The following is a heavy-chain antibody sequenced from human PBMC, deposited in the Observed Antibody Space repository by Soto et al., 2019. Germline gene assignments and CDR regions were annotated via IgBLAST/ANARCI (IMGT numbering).Heavy chain of an antibody. D-gene: IGHD5-18*01. J-gene: IGHJ4*02. CDR2: IYYSRST. Sequence: PSETLSLTCTVSGGSISSGSYSWSWIRQAPGKELDWIVYIYYSRSTNYTPSLKSLATISVDTTKNQFSLKLSSVTAADTAVYCCAGGGYSYGYRANFDYWGQGTLVTVSS. CDR3: AGGGYSYGYRANFDY. CDR1: GGSISSGSYS. V-gene: IGHV4-61*01.